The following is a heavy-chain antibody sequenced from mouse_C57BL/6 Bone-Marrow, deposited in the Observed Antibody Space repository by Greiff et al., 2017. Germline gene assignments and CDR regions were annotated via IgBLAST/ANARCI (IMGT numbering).Heavy chain of an antibody. V-gene: IGHV1-69*01. D-gene: IGHD2-1*01. J-gene: IGHJ2*01. CDR1: GYTFPSHW. CDR2: IDPSDSYT. CDR3: ARGNYRFDY. Sequence: QVQLQQPGAELVMPGASVKLSCKASGYTFPSHWMPWVQQRPGQGLEWIGEIDPSDSYTNYNQKFKGKSTLTVDKSSSTAYMQLSSLTSEDAAVYYCARGNYRFDYGGQGTTLTVSS.